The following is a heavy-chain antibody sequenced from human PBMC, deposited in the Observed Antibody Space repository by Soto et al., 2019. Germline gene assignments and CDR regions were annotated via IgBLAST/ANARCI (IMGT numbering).Heavy chain of an antibody. J-gene: IGHJ6*02. Sequence: SETLSLTCTVSGGSISSGGYSWSWIRQPPGKGLEWIGYIYHGSTYYNPSLKSRVSISVDTSKNQFSLKLTSVTAADTAVYYCTTQGFGGLHGLVDVWGQGTTVTVSS. CDR1: GGSISSGGYS. CDR2: IYHGST. CDR3: TTQGFGGLHGLVDV. D-gene: IGHD3-10*01. V-gene: IGHV4-30-2*01.